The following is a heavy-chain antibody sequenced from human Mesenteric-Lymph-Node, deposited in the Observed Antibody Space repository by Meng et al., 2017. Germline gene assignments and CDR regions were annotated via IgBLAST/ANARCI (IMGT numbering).Heavy chain of an antibody. CDR1: GYTFTSYY. Sequence: ASVKVSCKASGYTFTSYYMHWVRQAPGQGLEWMGIINPSGGSTSYAQKFQGRVRITADKSTSIVYMELSSLRFDDTAVYYCARGYDTFYYYFGMDVWGQGTTVTVSS. J-gene: IGHJ6*02. D-gene: IGHD5-12*01. V-gene: IGHV1-46*01. CDR2: INPSGGST. CDR3: ARGYDTFYYYFGMDV.